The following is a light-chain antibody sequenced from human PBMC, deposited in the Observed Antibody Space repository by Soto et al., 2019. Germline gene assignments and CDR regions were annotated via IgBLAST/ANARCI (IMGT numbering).Light chain of an antibody. V-gene: IGKV3-20*01. CDR3: QQYGSSQYT. CDR2: GAS. J-gene: IGKJ2*01. CDR1: QTVISSS. Sequence: EIVLTQSPGTLSLSPGEIATLSCRASQTVISSSLAWYQQKPGQAPRLLIYGASSRATGIPDRFSGSGSGTDFTLTISRLEPEDFAVYYCQQYGSSQYTFGQGTKVEIK.